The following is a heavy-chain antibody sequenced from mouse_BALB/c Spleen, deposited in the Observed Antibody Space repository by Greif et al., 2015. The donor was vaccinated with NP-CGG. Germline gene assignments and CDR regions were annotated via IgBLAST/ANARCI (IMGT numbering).Heavy chain of an antibody. J-gene: IGHJ3*01. D-gene: IGHD2-4*01. CDR1: GFTFSSYA. CDR2: ISSGGST. CDR3: ARDPTMITTGFAY. V-gene: IGHV5-6-5*01. Sequence: EVKLMESGGGLVKPGGSLKLSCAASGFTFSSYAMSWVRQTPEKRLEWVASISSGGSTYYPDSVKGRFTISRDNARNILYLQMSSLRSEDTAMYYCARDPTMITTGFAYWGQGTLVTVSA.